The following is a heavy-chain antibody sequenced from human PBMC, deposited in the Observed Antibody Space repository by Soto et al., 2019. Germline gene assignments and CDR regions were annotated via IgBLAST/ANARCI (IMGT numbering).Heavy chain of an antibody. CDR1: GFSLSTSGMC. J-gene: IGHJ4*02. D-gene: IGHD3-22*01. Sequence: SGPTLVNPTQTLTLTCTFSGFSLSTSGMCVSWIRQPPGKALEWLARIDWDDDKYYSTSLKTRLTISKGTSKNQVVLTMTNMDPVDTATYYCARATYYYDSSGYASIYFDYWGQGTLVTVSS. CDR3: ARATYYYDSSGYASIYFDY. CDR2: IDWDDDK. V-gene: IGHV2-70*11.